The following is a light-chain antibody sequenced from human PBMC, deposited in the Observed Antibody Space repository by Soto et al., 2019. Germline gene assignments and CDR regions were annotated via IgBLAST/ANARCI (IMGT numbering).Light chain of an antibody. V-gene: IGKV3-11*01. CDR2: DAS. CDR3: QQRSNGPLT. CDR1: QSVSSY. Sequence: EIVLTQSPATLSLSPGERVTLSCRASQSVSSYFAWYQQKPGQAPRLLIYDASNRATGIPARFSGSGSGTDFTRTISSLEPEDFAVYYCQQRSNGPLTFGQGTRLEIK. J-gene: IGKJ5*01.